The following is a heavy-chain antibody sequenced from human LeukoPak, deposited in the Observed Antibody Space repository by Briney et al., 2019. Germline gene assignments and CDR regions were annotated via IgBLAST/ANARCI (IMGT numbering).Heavy chain of an antibody. V-gene: IGHV3-48*03. J-gene: IGHJ5*02. Sequence: PGGSLRLSCAASGFTFSSYEMNWVRQAPGKGLEWLSYIIGSGSTTQYADSVRDQFTISRDNDKNAVYLKMNTLKADDTAIYYCVRGRGCAYSGDNQFDPWGQGTLVTVSS. CDR2: IIGSGSTT. D-gene: IGHD2-21*01. CDR1: GFTFSSYE. CDR3: VRGRGCAYSGDNQFDP.